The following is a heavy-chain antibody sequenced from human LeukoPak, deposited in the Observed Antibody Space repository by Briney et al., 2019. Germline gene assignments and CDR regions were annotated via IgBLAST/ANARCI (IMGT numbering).Heavy chain of an antibody. CDR2: ISSNSSYI. CDR3: ARDTGYSSSLNWFDP. V-gene: IGHV3-21*01. D-gene: IGHD6-13*01. J-gene: IGHJ5*02. CDR1: GFTFSSYS. Sequence: GGSLGLSCAASGFTFSSYSMNWVRQAPGKGLEWVSSISSNSSYIYYADSVKGRFTISRDNAKNSLYLQMNSLRAEDTAVYYCARDTGYSSSLNWFDPWGQGTLVTVSS.